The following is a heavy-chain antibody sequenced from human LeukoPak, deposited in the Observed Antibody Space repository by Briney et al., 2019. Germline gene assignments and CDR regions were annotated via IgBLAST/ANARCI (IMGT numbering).Heavy chain of an antibody. J-gene: IGHJ4*02. CDR2: MSNDGSNK. D-gene: IGHD6-19*01. CDR1: GFTFSSYG. V-gene: IGHV3-30*06. Sequence: GGSLRLSCAASGFTFSSYGMHWVRQAPGKGLDWVAVMSNDGSNKYYADSVKGRFTISRDNSKNTLYLQMNSLRAEDTAVYYCASPSRGGWSHPQDYWGQGTLVTVSS. CDR3: ASPSRGGWSHPQDY.